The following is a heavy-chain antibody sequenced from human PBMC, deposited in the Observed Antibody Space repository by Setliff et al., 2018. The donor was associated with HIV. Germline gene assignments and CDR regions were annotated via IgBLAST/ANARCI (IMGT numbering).Heavy chain of an antibody. Sequence: PSETLSLTCTVSGGSMNSSSYYWGWIRQPPGKGLEWLGSIYYSGKTYDNPSLESRVTFSVDTSKNQFALKLTSVTAADTAVYYCARAFYGISAGYYYFDVWGQGALVTVSS. CDR1: GGSMNSSSYY. J-gene: IGHJ4*02. CDR2: IYYSGKT. D-gene: IGHD3-9*01. V-gene: IGHV4-39*06. CDR3: ARAFYGISAGYYYFDV.